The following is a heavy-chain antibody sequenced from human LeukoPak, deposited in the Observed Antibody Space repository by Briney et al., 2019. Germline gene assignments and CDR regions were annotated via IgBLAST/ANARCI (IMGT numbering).Heavy chain of an antibody. Sequence: GGSLRLSCAASGFTFGSYEMNWVRQAPGKGLEWVSYISSSGRTIYYEDSVKGRFTISRDNAKKSLYLQMNSLRAEDTAVYYCARDSYGSGSYHAFDIWGQGTMVTVYS. CDR2: ISSSGRTI. V-gene: IGHV3-48*03. D-gene: IGHD3-10*01. CDR1: GFTFGSYE. J-gene: IGHJ3*02. CDR3: ARDSYGSGSYHAFDI.